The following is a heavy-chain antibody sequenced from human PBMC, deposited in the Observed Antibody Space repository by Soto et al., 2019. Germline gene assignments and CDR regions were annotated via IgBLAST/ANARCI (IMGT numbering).Heavy chain of an antibody. Sequence: GASVKVSCKASGYTFTSYGISWVRQAPGQGLEWMGWISAYNGNTNYAQKLQGRVTMTTDTSTSTAYMELRSLRSDDTAVYYCARGPPLSEQQQLFRFDYWGQGTLVTVSS. J-gene: IGHJ4*02. D-gene: IGHD6-13*01. CDR3: ARGPPLSEQQQLFRFDY. V-gene: IGHV1-18*01. CDR2: ISAYNGNT. CDR1: GYTFTSYG.